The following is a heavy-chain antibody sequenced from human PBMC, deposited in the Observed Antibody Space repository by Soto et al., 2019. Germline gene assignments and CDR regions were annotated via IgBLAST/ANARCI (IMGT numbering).Heavy chain of an antibody. CDR2: ISGSGGST. V-gene: IGHV3-23*01. Sequence: GGSLRLSCAASGFTFSSYAMSWVRQAPGKGLEWVSAISGSGGSTYYADSVKGRFTISRDNSKNTLYLQMNSLRAEDTAVYYCAKGSKVDDFWSGDYYYYYMDVWGKGTTVTVS. J-gene: IGHJ6*03. CDR3: AKGSKVDDFWSGDYYYYYMDV. D-gene: IGHD3-3*01. CDR1: GFTFSSYA.